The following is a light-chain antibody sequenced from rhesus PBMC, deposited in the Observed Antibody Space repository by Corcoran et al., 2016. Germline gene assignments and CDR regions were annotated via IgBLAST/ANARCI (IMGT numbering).Light chain of an antibody. J-gene: IGKJ4*01. Sequence: DIQMTQSPSSLSASVGDTVTITCRASQGISSFLNWFQQKPGKAPNLLIYAASSLESGVPSRFSGSGSGTEFTLTISSLQPEDFATYYCQQYDDLPLTFGGGTKVEIK. CDR3: QQYDDLPLT. CDR2: AAS. V-gene: IGKV1-28*02. CDR1: QGISSF.